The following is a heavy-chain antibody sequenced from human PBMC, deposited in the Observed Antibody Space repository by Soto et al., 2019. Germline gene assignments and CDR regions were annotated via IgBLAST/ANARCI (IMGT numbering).Heavy chain of an antibody. CDR2: IYYSGST. V-gene: IGHV4-59*01. Sequence: PSETLSLTCTVSGGSISSYYWSWIRQPPGKGLEWIGYIYYSGSTNYNPSLKSRVTISVDTSKNQFSLKLSSVTAADTAVYYCARVVILVSYFDYWGQGXLVTVYS. D-gene: IGHD3-22*01. J-gene: IGHJ4*02. CDR3: ARVVILVSYFDY. CDR1: GGSISSYY.